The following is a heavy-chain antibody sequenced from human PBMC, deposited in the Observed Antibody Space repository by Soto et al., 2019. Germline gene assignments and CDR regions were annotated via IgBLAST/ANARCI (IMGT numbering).Heavy chain of an antibody. CDR2: ISGSGGST. CDR1: GFTFSSYA. D-gene: IGHD4-4*01. J-gene: IGHJ6*03. V-gene: IGHV3-23*01. CDR3: AKTPPYTVTTPYYYMDV. Sequence: GGSLRLSCAASGFTFSSYAMSWVRQAPGKGLEWVSAISGSGGSTYYADSVKGRFTISRDNSKNTLYLQMNSLRAEDTAVYYCAKTPPYTVTTPYYYMDVWGKGTTVTVSS.